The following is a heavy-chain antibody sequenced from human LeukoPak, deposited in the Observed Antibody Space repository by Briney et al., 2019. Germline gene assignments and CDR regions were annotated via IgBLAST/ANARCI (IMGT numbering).Heavy chain of an antibody. CDR1: GGSISRSTYY. V-gene: IGHV4-39*02. CDR3: ARDYSSGWYSSSWFDP. Sequence: SETLSLTCTVSGGSISRSTYYWGWVRQPPGMGLEWIGSIFYSGTTHDNPSLKSRVTISVDTSKNQFSLNLSSVTAADTAVYYCARDYSSGWYSSSWFDPWGQGTLVTVSS. CDR2: IFYSGTT. J-gene: IGHJ5*02. D-gene: IGHD6-19*01.